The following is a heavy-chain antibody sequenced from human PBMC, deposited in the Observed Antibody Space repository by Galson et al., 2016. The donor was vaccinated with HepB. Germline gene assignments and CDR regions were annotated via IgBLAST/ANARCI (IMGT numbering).Heavy chain of an antibody. CDR2: TYWDDDK. J-gene: IGHJ4*02. CDR3: ATKQPGTTGFEY. CDR1: GFSLTTSGVG. V-gene: IGHV2-5*02. Sequence: PALVKPTQTLTLTCTFSGFSLTTSGVGVAWIRQPPGKALEWLAVTYWDDDKGYSPSLKNRLTITNDRSKNQVVLTMTNLQPVDTATFYCATKQPGTTGFEYWGQGTLVTVSS. D-gene: IGHD1-1*01.